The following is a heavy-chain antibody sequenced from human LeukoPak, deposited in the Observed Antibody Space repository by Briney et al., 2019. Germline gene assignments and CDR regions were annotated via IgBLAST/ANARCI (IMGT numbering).Heavy chain of an antibody. Sequence: GGSLRLSCAASRFTFSNYGMHWVRQAPGKGLEWVAVISYDGSNKYYADSVKGRFTISRDNSKNTLYLQMNSLRAEDTAVYYCAKSEPPYCGGDCYSIYFQHWGQGTLVTVSS. D-gene: IGHD2-21*02. CDR3: AKSEPPYCGGDCYSIYFQH. J-gene: IGHJ1*01. V-gene: IGHV3-30*18. CDR1: RFTFSNYG. CDR2: ISYDGSNK.